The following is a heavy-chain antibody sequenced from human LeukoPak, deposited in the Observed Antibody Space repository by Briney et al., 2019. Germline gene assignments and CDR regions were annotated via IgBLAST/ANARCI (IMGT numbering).Heavy chain of an antibody. Sequence: GASVKVSCKASGYTFTSYAMNWVRQAPGQGFEWMGWINTNTGNPTYAQGFTGRFVFSLDTSVSTAYLQISSLKAEDTAVYYCARSAYSSGWSYFDYWGQGTLVTVSS. CDR2: INTNTGNP. V-gene: IGHV7-4-1*02. D-gene: IGHD6-19*01. CDR1: GYTFTSYA. J-gene: IGHJ4*02. CDR3: ARSAYSSGWSYFDY.